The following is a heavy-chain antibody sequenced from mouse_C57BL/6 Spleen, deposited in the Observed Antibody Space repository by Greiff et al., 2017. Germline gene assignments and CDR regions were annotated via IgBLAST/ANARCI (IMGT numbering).Heavy chain of an antibody. V-gene: IGHV1-22*01. Sequence: EVKLMESGPELVKPGASVKMSCKASGYTFTDYNMHWVKQSHGKSLEWIGYINPNNGGTSYNQKFKGKATLTVNKSSSTAYMELRSLTSEDSAVYYCARWGDGYYYWGQGTTLTVSS. CDR3: ARWGDGYYY. J-gene: IGHJ2*01. D-gene: IGHD2-3*01. CDR1: GYTFTDYN. CDR2: INPNNGGT.